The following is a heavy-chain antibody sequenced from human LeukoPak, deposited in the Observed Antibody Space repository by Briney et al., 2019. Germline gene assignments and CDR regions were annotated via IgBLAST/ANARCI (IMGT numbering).Heavy chain of an antibody. D-gene: IGHD2-2*01. J-gene: IGHJ2*01. Sequence: PSETLSLTCSVSGGSITSSSYYWAWIRQPPEKGLEWIGSVYYTGGTYYSPSLQSRVTISVDTSKNQFSLMLSSVTAADTAVYYCARAQNLIVVVPAANSYTSSDWYFDLWGRGTLVTVSS. V-gene: IGHV4-39*07. CDR3: ARAQNLIVVVPAANSYTSSDWYFDL. CDR1: GGSITSSSYY. CDR2: VYYTGGT.